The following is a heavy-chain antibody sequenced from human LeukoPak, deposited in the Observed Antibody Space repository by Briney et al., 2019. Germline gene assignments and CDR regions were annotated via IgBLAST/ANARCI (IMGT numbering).Heavy chain of an antibody. Sequence: GGSLRLSCAASGFTFSSYSMNWVRQAPGKGLEWVSYISSSSSTIYYADSVKGRFTISRDNAKNSLYLQMNSLRAEDTAVYYCARDYYDSSGLGWGQGTLVTVSS. CDR1: GFTFSSYS. V-gene: IGHV3-48*01. CDR3: ARDYYDSSGLG. J-gene: IGHJ4*02. CDR2: ISSSSSTI. D-gene: IGHD3-22*01.